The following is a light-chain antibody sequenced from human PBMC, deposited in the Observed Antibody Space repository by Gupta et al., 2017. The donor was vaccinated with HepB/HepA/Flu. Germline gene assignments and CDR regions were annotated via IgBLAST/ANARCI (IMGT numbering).Light chain of an antibody. CDR2: SND. CDR3: AAWDNSLRGWV. V-gene: IGLV1-44*01. CDR1: SSNIGSKV. J-gene: IGLJ3*02. Sequence: QSVLTQPPSASGTPRQRVTISCSGSSSNIGSKVVNWYQQVPGTAPKLLIYSNDQRPSGVPDRFSGSKSGTSASLAISGLQSEDEADYYCAAWDNSLRGWVCGGGTKLTVL.